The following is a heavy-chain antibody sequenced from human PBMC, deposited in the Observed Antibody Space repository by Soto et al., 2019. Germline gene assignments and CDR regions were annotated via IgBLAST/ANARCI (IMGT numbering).Heavy chain of an antibody. J-gene: IGHJ6*03. CDR1: GFTLSGYA. CDR2: ISSNGVGT. CDR3: ARRARPDFYYMDV. V-gene: IGHV3-64*01. D-gene: IGHD6-6*01. Sequence: GGSLRLSCAASGFTLSGYAMDWVRQAPGKGLEYVSSISSNGVGTYYANSVQGRFTISRDNSKNTVYLQMGSLRPEDMAVYYCARRARPDFYYMDVWGKGTTVTVSS.